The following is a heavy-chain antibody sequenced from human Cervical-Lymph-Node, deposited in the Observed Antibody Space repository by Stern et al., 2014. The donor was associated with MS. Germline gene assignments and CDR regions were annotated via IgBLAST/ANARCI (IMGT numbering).Heavy chain of an antibody. Sequence: QVQLVQSGAEVKKPGASVKVSCKASGYTFTSYYMHWVRQAPGQGLEWMGIINPSGGSTSYAQKFQGRVTMTRDTSTSTVYMELSSLRSEDTAVYYCARDLVGTYYYDSSGYPDAFDIWGQGTMVTVSS. CDR2: INPSGGST. D-gene: IGHD3-22*01. J-gene: IGHJ3*02. CDR3: ARDLVGTYYYDSSGYPDAFDI. V-gene: IGHV1-46*01. CDR1: GYTFTSYY.